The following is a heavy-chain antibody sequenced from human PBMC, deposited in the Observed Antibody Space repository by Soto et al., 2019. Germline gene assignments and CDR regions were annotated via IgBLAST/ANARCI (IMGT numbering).Heavy chain of an antibody. D-gene: IGHD3-22*01. J-gene: IGHJ4*02. V-gene: IGHV3-33*01. Sequence: GGSLRLSCAASGFTFSSYGMHWVRQAPGKGLEWVAVIWYDGSNKYYADSVKGRFTISRDNSKNTLYLQMNSLRAEDTVLYYCARDYDSSGYPRYYFDYWGQGTLVTVSS. CDR2: IWYDGSNK. CDR3: ARDYDSSGYPRYYFDY. CDR1: GFTFSSYG.